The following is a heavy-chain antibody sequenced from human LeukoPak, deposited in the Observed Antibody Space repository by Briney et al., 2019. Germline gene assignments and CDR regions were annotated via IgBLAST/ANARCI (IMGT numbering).Heavy chain of an antibody. D-gene: IGHD4-17*01. J-gene: IGHJ6*03. V-gene: IGHV1-2*02. CDR2: INPNRGGA. Sequence: GASVKVSCKASGYTFTGYYMHWVRQAPGQGLEWMGWINPNRGGADYAQKFQGRVTMTRDTSTSTAYMELSRLRSDDTPVYYCARVGGDYVAADYYYYYMDVWGKGTTVTVSS. CDR3: ARVGGDYVAADYYYYYMDV. CDR1: GYTFTGYY.